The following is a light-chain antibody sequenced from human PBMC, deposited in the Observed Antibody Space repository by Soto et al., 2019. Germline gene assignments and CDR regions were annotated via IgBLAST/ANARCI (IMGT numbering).Light chain of an antibody. CDR1: QTVGRF. J-gene: IGKJ5*01. CDR3: QQRLHWPIT. V-gene: IGKV3-11*01. CDR2: DAS. Sequence: DIVLTQAPATLSLSPGDRVTLSCRASQTVGRFLSWYQHSPGQGPRLLVYDASNRATGVPARFSGSGSETDFTLTISRLEHEDFAVYYCQQRLHWPITFGQGTRLEIK.